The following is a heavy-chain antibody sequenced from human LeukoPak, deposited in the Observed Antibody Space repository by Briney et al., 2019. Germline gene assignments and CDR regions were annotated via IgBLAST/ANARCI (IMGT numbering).Heavy chain of an antibody. Sequence: GGSLRLSCAASGFTFNTYWMSWVRQAPGKGLEWVANIKEDGSGKYYVDSVKGRFTISRDNARNSLYLQMNSLRAEDTAVYYCARDPRSKGGDWGDFDYWGQGTLVTVSS. V-gene: IGHV3-7*01. CDR1: GFTFNTYW. D-gene: IGHD2-21*02. J-gene: IGHJ4*02. CDR2: IKEDGSGK. CDR3: ARDPRSKGGDWGDFDY.